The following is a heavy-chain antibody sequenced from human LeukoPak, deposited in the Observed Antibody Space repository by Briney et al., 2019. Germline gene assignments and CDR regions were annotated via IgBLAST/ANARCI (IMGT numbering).Heavy chain of an antibody. J-gene: IGHJ4*02. CDR1: GGTFSNDA. Sequence: GASVKVSCKASGGTFSNDAISWVRQAPGQGLEWMGRIIPNLGMALCAQKFKGRVTITADKSPSTAYMELSSLTSEDTAVYFCARDLVCTMNCKDSWGQGTLVTVSS. D-gene: IGHD2-2*01. CDR2: IIPNLGMA. V-gene: IGHV1-69*04. CDR3: ARDLVCTMNCKDS.